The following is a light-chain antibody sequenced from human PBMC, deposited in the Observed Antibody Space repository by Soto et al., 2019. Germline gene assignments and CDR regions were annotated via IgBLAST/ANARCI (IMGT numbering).Light chain of an antibody. CDR3: AAWDDSLNGPV. V-gene: IGLV1-44*01. CDR2: HND. J-gene: IGLJ3*02. CDR1: SSNIGSNT. Sequence: QSVLTQPPSASATPGQRVTISCSGASSNIGSNTFTWYRQFPGKAPKLLIYHNDQRPSGVPDRFSGSKSGTSASLAISGLQSEDEADYYCAAWDDSLNGPVFGGGTKLTV.